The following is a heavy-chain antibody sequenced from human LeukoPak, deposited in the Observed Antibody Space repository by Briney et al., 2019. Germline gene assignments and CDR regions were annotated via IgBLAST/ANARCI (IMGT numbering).Heavy chain of an antibody. CDR3: AKGNSYYYYYYMDV. J-gene: IGHJ6*03. D-gene: IGHD2/OR15-2a*01. CDR2: ISGSGDNM. CDR1: KFTFNNYA. V-gene: IGHV3-23*01. Sequence: GGSLRLSCLASKFTFNNYAMTWVRQAPGKGLEWVSSISGSGDNMDYADSVKGRFTISRDNSKNTLYLQMNSLRAEDTAVYYCAKGNSYYYYYYMDVWGKGTTVTVSS.